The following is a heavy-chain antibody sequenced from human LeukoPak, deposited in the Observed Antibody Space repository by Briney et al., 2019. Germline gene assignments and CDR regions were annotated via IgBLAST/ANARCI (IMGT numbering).Heavy chain of an antibody. CDR2: ISYDGSNK. V-gene: IGHV3-30*18. CDR1: GFTFSSHG. CDR3: AKGPRQWLVLDGFDI. Sequence: PGRSFRVYCAASGFTFSSHGIHWVRQGLGKGLEWVAVISYDGSNKYYVDSVKGRFTISRDNSKNTLYLQMNSLRAEDTALYYCAKGPRQWLVLDGFDIWGQGTMVTVSS. D-gene: IGHD6-19*01. J-gene: IGHJ3*02.